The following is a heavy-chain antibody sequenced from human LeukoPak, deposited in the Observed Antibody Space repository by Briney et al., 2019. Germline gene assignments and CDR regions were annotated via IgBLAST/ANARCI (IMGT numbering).Heavy chain of an antibody. CDR1: GDSINNYY. V-gene: IGHV4-59*01. Sequence: PSETLSLTCTVSGDSINNYYWSWIRQPPGKGLEWIGNINYSGSSNSNPSLKSRATISVDMSRKHFFLDLISVTAADTAVYYCARAVHYSGTSDQYTGGWYYFDFWGQGTRVTVSS. J-gene: IGHJ4*02. D-gene: IGHD3-10*01. CDR3: ARAVHYSGTSDQYTGGWYYFDF. CDR2: INYSGSS.